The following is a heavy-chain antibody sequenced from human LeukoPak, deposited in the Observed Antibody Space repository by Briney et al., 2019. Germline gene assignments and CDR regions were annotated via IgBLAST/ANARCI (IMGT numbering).Heavy chain of an antibody. Sequence: PGGSLRLSCAASGFTFSSYSMNWVRQAPGKGLEWVSSISSSSSYIYYAGSVKGRFTISRDNAKNSLYLQMNSLRAEDTAVYYCARDLHDSSGYYSGAFDYWGQGTLVTVSS. CDR2: ISSSSSYI. D-gene: IGHD3-22*01. CDR3: ARDLHDSSGYYSGAFDY. V-gene: IGHV3-21*01. J-gene: IGHJ4*02. CDR1: GFTFSSYS.